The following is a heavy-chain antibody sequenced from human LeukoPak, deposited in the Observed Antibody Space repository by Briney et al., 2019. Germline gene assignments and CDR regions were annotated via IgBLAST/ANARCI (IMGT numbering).Heavy chain of an antibody. V-gene: IGHV1-46*01. CDR3: ARVDTANNWFDP. Sequence: ASVKVSCKASGYTFTSYYMHWVRQAPGQGLEWMGIINPSGGSTSCAQKFQGRVTMTRDTSTSTVYMELSSLRSEDTAVYYCARVDTANNWFDPWGQGTLVTVSS. CDR2: INPSGGST. D-gene: IGHD5-18*01. J-gene: IGHJ5*02. CDR1: GYTFTSYY.